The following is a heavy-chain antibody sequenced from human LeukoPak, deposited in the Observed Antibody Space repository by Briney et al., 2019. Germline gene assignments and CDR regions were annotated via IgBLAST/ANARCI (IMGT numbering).Heavy chain of an antibody. V-gene: IGHV3-33*01. CDR2: IWYDGSNK. Sequence: GGSLRLSCAASGFTFSNYGMHWVRQSPGKGLEWVAVIWYDGSNKYYADSVKGRFTISRDDSKNTLYLQMNSLRAEDTAMYYCARDIAARRVDNWGQGTPVTVSS. CDR1: GFTFSNYG. CDR3: ARDIAARRVDN. J-gene: IGHJ4*02. D-gene: IGHD6-6*01.